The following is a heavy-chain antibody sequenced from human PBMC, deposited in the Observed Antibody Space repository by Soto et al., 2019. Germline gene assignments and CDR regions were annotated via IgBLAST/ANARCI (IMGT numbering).Heavy chain of an antibody. Sequence: GESLKISCKGSGYSFTSYWIGWVRQMPGKGLEWMGIIYPGDSDTRYSPSFQGQVTISADKSISTAYLQWSSLKASDTAMYYCARSSGWSKYYYYGMDVWGQGTTVTVSS. D-gene: IGHD6-19*01. CDR2: IYPGDSDT. CDR3: ARSSGWSKYYYYGMDV. V-gene: IGHV5-51*01. J-gene: IGHJ6*02. CDR1: GYSFTSYW.